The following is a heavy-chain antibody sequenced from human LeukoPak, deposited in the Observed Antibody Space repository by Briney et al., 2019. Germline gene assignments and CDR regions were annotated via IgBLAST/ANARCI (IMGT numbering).Heavy chain of an antibody. CDR3: ARGLYSGYDSLKNFDY. Sequence: GASVKVSCKASGYTFTSYGISWVRQAPGQGPEWMGWISAYNGNTNYAQKLQGRVTMTTDTSTSTAYMELRSLRSDDTAVYYCARGLYSGYDSLKNFDYWGQGTLVTVSS. CDR1: GYTFTSYG. J-gene: IGHJ4*02. D-gene: IGHD5-12*01. CDR2: ISAYNGNT. V-gene: IGHV1-18*01.